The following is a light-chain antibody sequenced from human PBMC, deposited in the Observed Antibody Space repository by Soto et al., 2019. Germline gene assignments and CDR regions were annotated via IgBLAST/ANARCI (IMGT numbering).Light chain of an antibody. V-gene: IGLV2-14*02. J-gene: IGLJ1*01. CDR3: SSYTTSNTRQIV. CDR1: SSDVGSYNL. Sequence: QSALTQPASVSGSPGQSITISCTGTSSDVGSYNLVSWYQQHPGKAPKFIIYDVSNRPSGVSNRFSGSKSGNTASLTISGLQAEDEADYYCSSYTTSNTRQIVFGTGTKLTVL. CDR2: DVS.